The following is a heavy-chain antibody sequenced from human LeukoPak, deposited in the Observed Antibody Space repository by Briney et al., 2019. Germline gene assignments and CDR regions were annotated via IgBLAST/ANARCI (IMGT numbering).Heavy chain of an antibody. J-gene: IGHJ4*02. CDR3: TSRHDYYDSSGFDY. Sequence: PGGSLRLSCAASGFTFSNAWMIWVRQAPGKGLEWVGRIKSKTDGGTTDYAAPVKGRFIVSRDDSKNTLYLQMNSLKTEDTAVYYCTSRHDYYDSSGFDYWGQGTLVTVSS. CDR2: IKSKTDGGTT. CDR1: GFTFSNAW. D-gene: IGHD3-22*01. V-gene: IGHV3-15*01.